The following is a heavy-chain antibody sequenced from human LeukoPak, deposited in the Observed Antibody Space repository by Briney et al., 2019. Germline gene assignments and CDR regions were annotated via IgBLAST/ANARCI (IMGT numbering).Heavy chain of an antibody. Sequence: ASVKVSCKASGYTFTGYYMHWVRQAPGQGLEWMGWINPNSGNTGYAQKFQGRVTITRNTSISTAYMELSSLRSEDTAVYYCARGRSVYAAFDIWGQGTMVTVSS. V-gene: IGHV1-8*03. CDR3: ARGRSVYAAFDI. CDR1: GYTFTGYY. CDR2: INPNSGNT. J-gene: IGHJ3*02. D-gene: IGHD5/OR15-5a*01.